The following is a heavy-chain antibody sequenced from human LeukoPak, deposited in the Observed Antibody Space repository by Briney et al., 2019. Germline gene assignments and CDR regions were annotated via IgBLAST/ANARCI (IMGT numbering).Heavy chain of an antibody. Sequence: GGSLRLSCAASGFTFSSYWMHWVRQAPGKGLVWVSRINSDGSSTSYADPVKGRFTISRDNAKNTLYLQMNSLRAEDTAVYYCARGPIRNYYDSSGYYYANWFDPWGQGTLVTVSS. D-gene: IGHD3-22*01. CDR2: INSDGSST. V-gene: IGHV3-74*01. J-gene: IGHJ5*02. CDR1: GFTFSSYW. CDR3: ARGPIRNYYDSSGYYYANWFDP.